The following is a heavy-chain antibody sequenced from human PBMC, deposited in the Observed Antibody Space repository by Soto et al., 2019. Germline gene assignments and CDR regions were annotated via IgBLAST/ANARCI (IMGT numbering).Heavy chain of an antibody. CDR1: GFTFTSFA. D-gene: IGHD4-17*01. J-gene: IGHJ4*01. Sequence: ASVKVSCKASGFTFTSFAVQWVRQARGQRLEWIGWIVVGSGNTNYAQKFQERVTITRDMSTSTAYMELSSLRSEDTAVYYCAAETVYGDYRSGVDYWG. V-gene: IGHV1-58*01. CDR3: AAETVYGDYRSGVDY. CDR2: IVVGSGNT.